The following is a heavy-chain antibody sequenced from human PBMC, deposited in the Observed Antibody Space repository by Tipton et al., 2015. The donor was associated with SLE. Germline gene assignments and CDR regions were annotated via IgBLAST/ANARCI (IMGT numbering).Heavy chain of an antibody. CDR2: IRYDGSNK. V-gene: IGHV3-30*02. J-gene: IGHJ3*02. Sequence: QLVQSGPEVKKPGASVKVSCKASGGTFSSYAISWVRQAPGKGLEWVAFIRYDGSNKYYADSVKGRFTISRDNSKNTLYLQMNSLRAEDTAVYYCAKDQGFNGGAFDIWGQGTMVTVSS. CDR3: AKDQGFNGGAFDI. D-gene: IGHD3-10*01. CDR1: GGTFSSYA.